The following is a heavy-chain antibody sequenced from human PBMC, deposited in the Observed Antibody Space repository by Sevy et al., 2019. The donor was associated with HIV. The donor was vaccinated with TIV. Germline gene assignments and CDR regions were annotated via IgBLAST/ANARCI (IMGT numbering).Heavy chain of an antibody. V-gene: IGHV4-39*01. CDR2: IYYSGST. D-gene: IGHD3-10*01. Sequence: SETLSLTCTVSGGSISSSSYYWGWIRQPPGKGLEWIGSIYYSGSTYYNPSLKSRVTISVDTSKNQFSLKLSSVTAADTAVYYCARRGNYYGSWSYSQALDYWGQGTLVTVSS. CDR1: GGSISSSSYY. CDR3: ARRGNYYGSWSYSQALDY. J-gene: IGHJ4*02.